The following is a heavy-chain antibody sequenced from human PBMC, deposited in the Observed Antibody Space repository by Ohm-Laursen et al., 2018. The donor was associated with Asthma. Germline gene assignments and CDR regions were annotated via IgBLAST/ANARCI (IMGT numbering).Heavy chain of an antibody. J-gene: IGHJ6*02. CDR2: TNEDGSEI. CDR3: ARDGGYCSSTSCYDYYYYYGMDV. D-gene: IGHD2-2*01. V-gene: IGHV3-7*01. Sequence: GSLRLSCAASGFTFSTYWMSWVRQAPGKGLEWVANTNEDGSEIYYVDSVKGRFTISRDNAKNSLYLQMNSLRVEDTAVYYCARDGGYCSSTSCYDYYYYYGMDVWGQGTTVTVSS. CDR1: GFTFSTYW.